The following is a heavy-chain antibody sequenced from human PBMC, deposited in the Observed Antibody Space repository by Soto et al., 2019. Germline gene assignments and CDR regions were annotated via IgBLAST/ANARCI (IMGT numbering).Heavy chain of an antibody. CDR1: GFTFSGYS. CDR3: ARDLGGYSSKTFDF. CDR2: LGSSITTI. Sequence: EVQLVESGGGLVQPGGSLRLSCAASGFTFSGYSMNWVRQAPGKGLEWVSFLGSSITTIYYADSVRGRFTISRDNAKNSLYLQMNSLRDEDTAVYFCARDLGGYSSKTFDFWGQGTLVTVSS. D-gene: IGHD5-18*01. J-gene: IGHJ4*02. V-gene: IGHV3-48*02.